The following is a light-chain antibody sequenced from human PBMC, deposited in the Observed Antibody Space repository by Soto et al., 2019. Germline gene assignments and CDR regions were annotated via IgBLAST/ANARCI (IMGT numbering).Light chain of an antibody. CDR1: QGISSY. CDR2: AAS. CDR3: QQYYSYSYT. J-gene: IGKJ2*01. V-gene: IGKV1-8*01. Sequence: AIRMTQSPSSFSASTGDRVTITCRASQGISSYLAWYQQKPGKAPKLLIYAASTLQSGVPSRFSGSGSGTDFTLTISCLQSEDFATCYCQQYYSYSYTFGQGTKLEIK.